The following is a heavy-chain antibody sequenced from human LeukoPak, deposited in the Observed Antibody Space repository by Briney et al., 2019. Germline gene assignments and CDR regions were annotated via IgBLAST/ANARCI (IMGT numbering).Heavy chain of an antibody. D-gene: IGHD6-19*01. Sequence: GGSLRLSCAASGFTFSSYWMSWVRQAPGKGLEWVANIKQDGSEKYYVDSVKGRFTISRDNAKNSLYLQMNSLRAEDTAVYYCARTHSSGWFYYYYYMNVWGKGTTVTVSS. CDR1: GFTFSSYW. CDR3: ARTHSSGWFYYYYYMNV. J-gene: IGHJ6*03. V-gene: IGHV3-7*01. CDR2: IKQDGSEK.